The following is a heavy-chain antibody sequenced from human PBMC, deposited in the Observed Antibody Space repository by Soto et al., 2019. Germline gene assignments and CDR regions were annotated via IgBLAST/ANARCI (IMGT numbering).Heavy chain of an antibody. CDR1: GGSISSGDYY. CDR2: IYYSGST. CDR3: ARAGYSYGFDY. Sequence: PSETLSLTCTVSGGSISSGDYYWSWIRQPPGKGLEWTGYIYYSGSTYYNPSLKSRVTISVDTSKNQFSLKLSSVTAADTAVYYCARAGYSYGFDYWGQGTLVTVSS. V-gene: IGHV4-30-4*01. J-gene: IGHJ4*02. D-gene: IGHD5-18*01.